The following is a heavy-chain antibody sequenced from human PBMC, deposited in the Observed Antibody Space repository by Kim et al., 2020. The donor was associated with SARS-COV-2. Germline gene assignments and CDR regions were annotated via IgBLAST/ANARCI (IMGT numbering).Heavy chain of an antibody. J-gene: IGHJ4*02. CDR1: GYTFTSYY. V-gene: IGHV1-46*01. CDR2: INPSGGST. D-gene: IGHD6-13*01. CDR3: ARGEGSGYSSRARFDY. Sequence: ASVKVSCKASGYTFTSYYMHWVRQAPGQGLEWMGIINPSGGSTSYAQKFQGRVTMTRDTSTSTVYMELSSLRSEDTAVYYCARGEGSGYSSRARFDYWGQGTLVTVSS.